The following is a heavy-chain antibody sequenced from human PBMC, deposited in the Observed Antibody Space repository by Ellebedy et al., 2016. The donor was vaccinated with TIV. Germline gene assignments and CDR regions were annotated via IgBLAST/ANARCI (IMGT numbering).Heavy chain of an antibody. D-gene: IGHD3-22*01. CDR3: ARIRYDSGGAIHSWFDP. CDR2: FDPEDGKT. J-gene: IGHJ5*02. V-gene: IGHV1-24*01. CDR1: GYTISELS. Sequence: ASVKVSCXVSGYTISELSMHWVRQAPGKGLEWMGGFDPEDGKTIYAQNFQGRVTVTEDTSSETVDMELSSLRSADTAVYYCARIRYDSGGAIHSWFDPWGQGTLVTVSS.